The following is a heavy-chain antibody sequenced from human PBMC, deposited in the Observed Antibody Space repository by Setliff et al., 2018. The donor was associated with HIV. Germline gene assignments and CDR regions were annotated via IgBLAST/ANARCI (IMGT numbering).Heavy chain of an antibody. CDR3: ARDNYYDTSGAIGY. Sequence: SVKVSCKSSGGTFSRYTISWVRQAPGQGLEWMGGIIPIFGTTNYAQKFQVRVSITADASTSTAYMELSTLRSEDTAVYYCARDNYYDTSGAIGYWGQGTLVTVSS. D-gene: IGHD3-22*01. J-gene: IGHJ4*02. CDR2: IIPIFGTT. V-gene: IGHV1-69*13. CDR1: GGTFSRYT.